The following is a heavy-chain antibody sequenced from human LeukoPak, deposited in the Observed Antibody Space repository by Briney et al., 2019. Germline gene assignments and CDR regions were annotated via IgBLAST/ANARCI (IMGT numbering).Heavy chain of an antibody. D-gene: IGHD3-10*01. Sequence: GGSLRLSCAASGFTFSSYAMSWVREAPGKGLEWVSATGGDGSRTFSADFVKGRFTISRDNSKNTLYLRVDSLRAEDTAVYSCAKYRPGTYYRGPGMDVWGQGTTVTVSS. CDR2: TGGDGSRT. V-gene: IGHV3-23*01. CDR3: AKYRPGTYYRGPGMDV. J-gene: IGHJ6*02. CDR1: GFTFSSYA.